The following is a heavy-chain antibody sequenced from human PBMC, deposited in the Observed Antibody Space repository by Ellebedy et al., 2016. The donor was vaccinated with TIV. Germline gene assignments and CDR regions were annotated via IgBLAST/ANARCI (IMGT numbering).Heavy chain of an antibody. V-gene: IGHV3-21*01. Sequence: GESLKISXAASGFTFSSYSMNWVRQAPGKGLEWVSSISSSSSYIYYADSVKGRFTISRDNAKNSLYLQMNSLRAEDTAVYYCARAGAWGHIVATIGLAFDIWGQGTMVTVSS. J-gene: IGHJ3*02. CDR1: GFTFSSYS. CDR2: ISSSSSYI. D-gene: IGHD5-12*01. CDR3: ARAGAWGHIVATIGLAFDI.